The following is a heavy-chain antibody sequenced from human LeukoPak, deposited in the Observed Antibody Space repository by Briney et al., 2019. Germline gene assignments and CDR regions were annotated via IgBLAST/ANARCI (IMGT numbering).Heavy chain of an antibody. Sequence: GGSLRLSCAASGFTFSSYGMHWVRQAPGKGLEWVAVISYDGSNKYYADSVKGRFTISRDNSKNTLYLQMNSLRAEDTAVYYCAKAYDYDSSGYYNVSYYYYYMDVWGKGTTVTVSS. CDR1: GFTFSSYG. D-gene: IGHD3-22*01. CDR3: AKAYDYDSSGYYNVSYYYYYMDV. J-gene: IGHJ6*03. CDR2: ISYDGSNK. V-gene: IGHV3-30*18.